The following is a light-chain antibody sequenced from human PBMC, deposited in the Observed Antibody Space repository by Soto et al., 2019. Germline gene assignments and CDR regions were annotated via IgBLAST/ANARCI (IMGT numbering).Light chain of an antibody. CDR2: DSS. J-gene: IGKJ1*01. CDR1: QGIRND. Sequence: AIQMTQSPSSLSASVGDRVTITCRASQGIRNDLGWYQQKPGKAPKVLIYDSSSLESGVPSRFSGSRSGTEFTLTVSSLQPEDFATYYCLQDHDDSWTFGQGTKVDIK. CDR3: LQDHDDSWT. V-gene: IGKV1-6*01.